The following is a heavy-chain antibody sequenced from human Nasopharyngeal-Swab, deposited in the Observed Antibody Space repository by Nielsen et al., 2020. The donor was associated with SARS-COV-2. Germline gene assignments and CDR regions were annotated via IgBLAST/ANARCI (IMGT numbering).Heavy chain of an antibody. CDR1: GYTFTSYG. J-gene: IGHJ5*02. D-gene: IGHD6-19*01. Sequence: ASVKVSCKASGYTFTSYGISWVRQAPGQGLEWMGGFDPEDGETIYAQKFQGRVTMTEDTSTDTAYMELSSLRSEDTAVYYCATAAVAGNAGWFDPWGQGTLVTVSS. CDR3: ATAAVAGNAGWFDP. CDR2: FDPEDGET. V-gene: IGHV1-24*01.